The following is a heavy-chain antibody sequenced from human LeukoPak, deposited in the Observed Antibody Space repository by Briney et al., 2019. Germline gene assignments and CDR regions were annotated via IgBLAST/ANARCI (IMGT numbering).Heavy chain of an antibody. D-gene: IGHD4-23*01. J-gene: IGHJ4*02. CDR3: ARHTVVQGRWPDY. CDR1: GGSISSYY. CDR2: INYSGST. V-gene: IGHV4-59*08. Sequence: PSETLSLTCTVSGGSISSYYWSWIRQPPGKGLEWIGYINYSGSTNYSPSLKSRVAISVDTSNNQFFLKLSSVTAADTAVYYCARHTVVQGRWPDYWGQGALVTVSS.